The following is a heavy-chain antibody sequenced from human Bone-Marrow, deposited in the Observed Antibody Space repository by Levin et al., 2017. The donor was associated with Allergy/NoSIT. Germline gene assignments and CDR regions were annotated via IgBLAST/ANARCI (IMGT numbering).Heavy chain of an antibody. D-gene: IGHD2-2*01. Sequence: GGSLRLSCAASGFTFSGCALHWVRQASGKGLEWVGRIRDKVNSYATAYGASVKGRFTISRDDSENTAYLQMNSLKTEDTAVYYCTREAVVDYYFDYWGQGTLVTVSS. CDR1: GFTFSGCA. CDR3: TREAVVDYYFDY. V-gene: IGHV3-73*01. CDR2: IRDKVNSYAT. J-gene: IGHJ4*02.